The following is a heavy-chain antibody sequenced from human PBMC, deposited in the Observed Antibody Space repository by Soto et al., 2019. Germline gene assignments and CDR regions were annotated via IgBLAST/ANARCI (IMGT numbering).Heavy chain of an antibody. J-gene: IGHJ5*02. CDR1: GGSISSYY. D-gene: IGHD2-8*01. CDR2: IYYSGST. V-gene: IGHV4-59*01. CDR3: ARDYCTNGVCYPGWFDP. Sequence: QVQLQESGPGLVKPSETLSLTCTVSGGSISSYYWSWIRQPPGKGLEWIGYIYYSGSTNYNPSLTSRFTISVDTSKNQFSLKLSSVTSADTAVYYCARDYCTNGVCYPGWFDPWGQGTLVTVSS.